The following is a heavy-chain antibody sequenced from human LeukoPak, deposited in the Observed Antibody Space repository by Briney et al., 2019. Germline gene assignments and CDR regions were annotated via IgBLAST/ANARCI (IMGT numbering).Heavy chain of an antibody. J-gene: IGHJ3*02. CDR1: GFTFSSYG. Sequence: GGSLRLSCAASGFTFSSYGMHWVRQAPGKGLEWVAVISYDGSNKYYADSVKGRFTISRDNSKNTLYLQMNNLRAEDTAVYYCANGYSSSWYSDDAFDIWGQGTMVTVSS. CDR3: ANGYSSSWYSDDAFDI. CDR2: ISYDGSNK. V-gene: IGHV3-30*18. D-gene: IGHD6-13*01.